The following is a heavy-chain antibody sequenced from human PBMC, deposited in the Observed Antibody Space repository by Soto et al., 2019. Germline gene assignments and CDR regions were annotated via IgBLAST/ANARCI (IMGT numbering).Heavy chain of an antibody. CDR1: GGSFSGYY. CDR2: INHSGST. D-gene: IGHD6-13*01. J-gene: IGHJ5*02. V-gene: IGHV4-34*01. Sequence: TSETLSLTCAVYGGSFSGYYWSWIRQPPGKGLEWIGEINHSGSTNYNPSLKSRVTISVDTSKNQFSLKLSSVTAADTAVYYCARGRHSSSGVWFDPWGQGTLVTVSS. CDR3: ARGRHSSSGVWFDP.